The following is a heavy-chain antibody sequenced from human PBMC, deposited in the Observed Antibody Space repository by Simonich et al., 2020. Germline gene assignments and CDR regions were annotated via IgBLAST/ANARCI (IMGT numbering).Heavy chain of an antibody. CDR2: IYHSGSH. CDR3: ARVGYSNYYYYGMDV. Sequence: QVQLQESGPGLVKPSETLSLTCAVSGYSISSGYYWGWIRQPPGKGLEWIGSIYHSGSHYSTPYLKSRVTISVDTSKNQFSLKLSSVTAADTAVYYCARVGYSNYYYYGMDVWDQGTTVTVSS. J-gene: IGHJ6*02. CDR1: GYSISSGYY. V-gene: IGHV4-38-2*01. D-gene: IGHD6-13*01.